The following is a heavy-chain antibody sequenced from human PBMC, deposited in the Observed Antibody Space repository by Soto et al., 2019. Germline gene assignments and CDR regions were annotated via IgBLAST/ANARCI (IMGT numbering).Heavy chain of an antibody. V-gene: IGHV3-7*03. CDR1: GFTFSSYW. D-gene: IGHD6-6*01. Sequence: GGSLRLSCAASGFTFSSYWMSWVRQAPGKGLEWVANIKQDGSEKYYVDSVKGRFTISRDNAKNSLYLQMNSLRAEDTAVYYCARGGEQLAWNYYYYYGMDVWGQGTTVTVSS. J-gene: IGHJ6*02. CDR3: ARGGEQLAWNYYYYYGMDV. CDR2: IKQDGSEK.